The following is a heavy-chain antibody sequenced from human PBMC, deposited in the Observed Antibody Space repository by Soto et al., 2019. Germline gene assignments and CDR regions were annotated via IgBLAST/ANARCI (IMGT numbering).Heavy chain of an antibody. D-gene: IGHD3-10*01. Sequence: GGSLRLSCAASGFTFSSYGMHWVRQAPGKGLEWVAVISYDGSNKYYADSVKGRFTISRDNSKDTLYLQMNSLRAEDTAVYYCAKDLHGTAFDYWGQGTLVTVSS. V-gene: IGHV3-30*18. CDR3: AKDLHGTAFDY. J-gene: IGHJ4*02. CDR1: GFTFSSYG. CDR2: ISYDGSNK.